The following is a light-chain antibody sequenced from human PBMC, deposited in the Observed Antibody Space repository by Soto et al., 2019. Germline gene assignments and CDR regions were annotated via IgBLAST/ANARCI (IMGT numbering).Light chain of an antibody. CDR1: QSVSNNY. CDR2: GAS. V-gene: IGKV3-20*01. CDR3: QQYTGPPTT. Sequence: EIVLKQSPGTLSLTPGERATLSCRASQSVSNNYLAWYQQKPGQAPRLLIYGASTRAAGIPDRFSGSGSGTDFTLTITRLEPEDSSVDFCQQYTGPPTTFGQGTRLEIK. J-gene: IGKJ5*01.